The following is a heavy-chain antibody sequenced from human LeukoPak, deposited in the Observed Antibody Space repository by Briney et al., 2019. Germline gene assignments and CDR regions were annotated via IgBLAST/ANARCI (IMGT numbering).Heavy chain of an antibody. CDR2: ISSNGGST. D-gene: IGHD6-13*01. CDR1: GFTFSSYA. CDR3: ARVYSSSWYSAFDI. Sequence: PGGSLRLSCAASGFTFSSYAMHWVRQAPGKGLEYVSAISSNGGSTYCANSLKGRFTISRDNSKNTLYLQMGSLRAEDMAVYYCARVYSSSWYSAFDIWGQGTMVTVSS. J-gene: IGHJ3*02. V-gene: IGHV3-64*01.